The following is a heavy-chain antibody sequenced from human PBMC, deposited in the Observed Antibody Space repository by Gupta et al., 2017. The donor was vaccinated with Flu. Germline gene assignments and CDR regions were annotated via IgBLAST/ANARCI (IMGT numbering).Heavy chain of an antibody. D-gene: IGHD4/OR15-4a*01. V-gene: IGHV1-3*04. CDR3: VESDYGDNNYDPFFDY. CDR1: GSSLTSYA. Sequence: QLQLVQSGAEVTRPGDSLSVSCKASGSSLTSYAVHWVRQAHGQRLEWMAWINIVNGDKTYSLNCYFRVSLSRDTSARTAYTEVSSPSYEEKGIYHCVESDYGDNNYDPFFDYWGLGAL. CDR2: INIVNGDK. J-gene: IGHJ4*02.